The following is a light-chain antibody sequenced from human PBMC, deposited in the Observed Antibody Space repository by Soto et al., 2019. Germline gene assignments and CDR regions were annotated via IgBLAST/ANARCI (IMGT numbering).Light chain of an antibody. J-gene: IGKJ1*01. Sequence: EIVLTQSPGTLSLSPGERATLSCRASQYISSSYLAWYQQKPGQAPRLLIYGASNRATGIPDRFSGSGSGTDFTLTISRLEPEDFAVYYCQQYGSSGTFGQGTKVDIK. CDR3: QQYGSSGT. CDR1: QYISSSY. V-gene: IGKV3-20*01. CDR2: GAS.